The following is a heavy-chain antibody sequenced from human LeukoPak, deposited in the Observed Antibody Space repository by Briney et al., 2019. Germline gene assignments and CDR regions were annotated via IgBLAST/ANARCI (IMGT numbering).Heavy chain of an antibody. V-gene: IGHV4-34*01. CDR1: GGSFSGYY. CDR3: ARGARPLGSGGLRSPTSIP. Sequence: PSETLSLTCAVYGGSFSGYYWSWIRQPPGKGLEWIGEINHSGSTNYNPSLKSRVTISVDTSKNQFSLKLSSVTAADTAVYYCARGARPLGSGGLRSPTSIPWGQGTLVTVSS. D-gene: IGHD2-15*01. CDR2: INHSGST. J-gene: IGHJ5*02.